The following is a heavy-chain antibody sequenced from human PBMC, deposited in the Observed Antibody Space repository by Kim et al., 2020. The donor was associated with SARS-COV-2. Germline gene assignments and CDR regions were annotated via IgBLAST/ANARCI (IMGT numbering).Heavy chain of an antibody. Sequence: GGSLRLSCAASGFTFSSYAMSWVRQAPGKGLEWVSVIYSGGSSTYYADSVKGRFTISRDNSKNTLYLQMNSLRAEDTAVYYCAKDSTSMMSYSSSWSPHSIWGQGTLVTVSS. J-gene: IGHJ4*02. D-gene: IGHD6-13*01. V-gene: IGHV3-23*03. CDR2: IYSGGSST. CDR3: AKDSTSMMSYSSSWSPHSI. CDR1: GFTFSSYA.